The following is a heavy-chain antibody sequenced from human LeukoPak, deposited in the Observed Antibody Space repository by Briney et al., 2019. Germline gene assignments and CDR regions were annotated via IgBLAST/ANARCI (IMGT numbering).Heavy chain of an antibody. J-gene: IGHJ4*02. CDR1: GGSISSYY. CDR3: ARVIRYYDSSGYYALHFDY. D-gene: IGHD3-22*01. CDR2: IYTSGST. Sequence: SETLSLTCTVSGGSISSYYWSWIRQPAGKGLEWIGRIYTSGSTNYNPSLKSRVTMSVDTSKNQFSLKLSSVTAADTAVYYCARVIRYYDSSGYYALHFDYWGQGTLVTVSS. V-gene: IGHV4-4*07.